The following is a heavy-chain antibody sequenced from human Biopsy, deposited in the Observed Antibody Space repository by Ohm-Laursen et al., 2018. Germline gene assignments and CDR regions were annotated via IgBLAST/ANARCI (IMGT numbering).Heavy chain of an antibody. Sequence: TLSLTCTVSGVSITAYYWGWIHQPPGKGLEWIGSIFYRGSTHYKPSLKSRVNISVDTSKNQFSLKLNSVTAADTAVYYCARDYDTSGYYYVSWGQGTLVTVSS. V-gene: IGHV4-39*01. J-gene: IGHJ5*02. CDR3: ARDYDTSGYYYVS. CDR1: GVSITAYY. D-gene: IGHD3-22*01. CDR2: IFYRGST.